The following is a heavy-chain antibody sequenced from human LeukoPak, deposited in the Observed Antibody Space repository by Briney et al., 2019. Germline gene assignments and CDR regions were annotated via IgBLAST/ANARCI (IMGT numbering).Heavy chain of an antibody. D-gene: IGHD6-13*01. V-gene: IGHV3-23*01. CDR1: GFMFSSYA. CDR3: ATLADAIAAAGTRNY. Sequence: PGGSLRLSCAASGFMFSSYAMNWVRQAPGKGLEWVSRISGSGERTDYGDSVKGRFTISRDKSKNTLYLQMSSLRAEDTAVYYCATLADAIAAAGTRNYWGQGTLVTVSS. CDR2: ISGSGERT. J-gene: IGHJ4*02.